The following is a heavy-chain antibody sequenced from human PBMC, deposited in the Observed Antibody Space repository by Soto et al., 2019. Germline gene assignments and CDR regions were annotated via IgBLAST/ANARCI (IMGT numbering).Heavy chain of an antibody. CDR2: IIPIFGTA. V-gene: IGHV1-69*13. CDR3: ARDRSPHYYDSSGYSSNFDY. Sequence: VASVKVSCKXSGGTFSSYAISWVRQAPGQGLEWMGGIIPIFGTANYAQKFQGRVTITADESTSTAYMELSSLRSEDTAVYYCARDRSPHYYDSSGYSSNFDYWGQGTLVTVSS. CDR1: GGTFSSYA. J-gene: IGHJ4*02. D-gene: IGHD3-22*01.